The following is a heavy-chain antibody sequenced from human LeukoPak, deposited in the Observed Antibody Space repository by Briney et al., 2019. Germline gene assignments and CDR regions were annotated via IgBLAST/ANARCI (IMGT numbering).Heavy chain of an antibody. CDR1: GFTFSSYG. CDR3: AKRVPYTSSSVYFDY. J-gene: IGHJ4*02. CDR2: ISDDGRST. V-gene: IGHV3-23*01. Sequence: GGSLRLSCAASGFTFSSYGMSWVRQAPGKGLEWVSSISDDGRSTYYADSVKGRFTISKDNSKNTMYLQMNNLRAEDTAIYYCAKRVPYTSSSVYFDYWGQGTLVAVSS. D-gene: IGHD6-6*01.